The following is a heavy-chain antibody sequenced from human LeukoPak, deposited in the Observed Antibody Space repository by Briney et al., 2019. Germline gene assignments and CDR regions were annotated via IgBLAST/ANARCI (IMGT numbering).Heavy chain of an antibody. D-gene: IGHD6-13*01. CDR2: ICYSGST. CDR1: GGSISSYY. Sequence: SETLSLTCTVSGGSISSYYWSWIRQPPGKGLEWIGYICYSGSTNYNPSLKSRVTISVDTSKNQFSLKLSPVTAADTAVYYCARDPAAAYFDYWGQGTLVTVSS. V-gene: IGHV4-59*01. J-gene: IGHJ4*02. CDR3: ARDPAAAYFDY.